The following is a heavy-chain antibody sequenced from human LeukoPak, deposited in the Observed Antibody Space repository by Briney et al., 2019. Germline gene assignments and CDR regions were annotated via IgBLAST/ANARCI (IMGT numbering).Heavy chain of an antibody. Sequence: ASVKVSCKASGYTFTYYYIHWVRQVPGQGLEWMGWINPNGGGTHYARKFQGWVTMTRDTSINTVHMELSSLRSDGTAVYYCARGSDFGVKSYYYYMDVWGKGTTVTVSS. CDR1: GYTFTYYY. CDR2: INPNGGGT. J-gene: IGHJ6*03. V-gene: IGHV1-2*04. D-gene: IGHD3-3*01. CDR3: ARGSDFGVKSYYYYMDV.